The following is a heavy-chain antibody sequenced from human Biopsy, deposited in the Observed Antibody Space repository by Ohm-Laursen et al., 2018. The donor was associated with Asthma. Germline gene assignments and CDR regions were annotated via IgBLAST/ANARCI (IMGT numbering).Heavy chain of an antibody. V-gene: IGHV3-53*01. D-gene: IGHD3-22*01. J-gene: IGHJ4*02. CDR2: IYSGGTS. CDR1: GFAARRDY. CDR3: ARGDSSNWSHYYFDY. Sequence: GQTLSLTCAASGFAARRDYMFWVRQAPGKGLEWVSVIYSGGTSHTADSVRGRFTISRDYSKNTLYLQMHSLRAEDTAVYYCARGDSSNWSHYYFDYWGQGTLVTVSS.